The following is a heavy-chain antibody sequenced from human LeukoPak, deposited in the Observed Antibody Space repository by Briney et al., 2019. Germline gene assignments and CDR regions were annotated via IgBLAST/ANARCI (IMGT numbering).Heavy chain of an antibody. CDR2: LSGDSAYV. V-gene: IGHV3-23*01. Sequence: GGSLRLSCAASGFTFNNNAMTWVRQAPGKGLEWVSALSGDSAYVYYADSVKGRFTTSRDNSRNTLYLQMNSLRAEDTAVYYCAKTRPLDSSSWSHGDYWGQGTLVTVSS. D-gene: IGHD6-13*01. CDR1: GFTFNNNA. J-gene: IGHJ4*02. CDR3: AKTRPLDSSSWSHGDY.